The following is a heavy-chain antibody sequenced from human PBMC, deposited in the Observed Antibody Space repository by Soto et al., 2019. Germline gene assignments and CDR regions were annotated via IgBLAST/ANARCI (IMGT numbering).Heavy chain of an antibody. CDR1: GGTFSSYA. D-gene: IGHD3-22*01. CDR2: IIPIFGTA. J-gene: IGHJ5*02. CDR3: AREAPPYYHDSSGYDWFDP. V-gene: IGHV1-69*13. Sequence: ASVKVSCKASGGTFSSYAISWVRQAPGQGLEWMGGIIPIFGTANYAQKFQGRVTITADESTSTAYMELSSLRSEDTAVYYCAREAPPYYHDSSGYDWFDPWGQGTLVTVYS.